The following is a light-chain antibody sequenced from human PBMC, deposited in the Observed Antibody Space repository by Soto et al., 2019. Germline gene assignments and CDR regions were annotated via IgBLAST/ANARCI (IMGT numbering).Light chain of an antibody. CDR1: SSNIGSNT. V-gene: IGLV1-44*01. CDR2: TNS. Sequence: QSVLTQPPSASGTPGQRVTISCSGSSSNIGSNTVKWYQHLPGTAPKLLIYTNSQRPSGVPDRFSGSKSGTSASLAISGLQSEDEADYYCAAWDDSLNGLVFRTGTKLTVL. J-gene: IGLJ1*01. CDR3: AAWDDSLNGLV.